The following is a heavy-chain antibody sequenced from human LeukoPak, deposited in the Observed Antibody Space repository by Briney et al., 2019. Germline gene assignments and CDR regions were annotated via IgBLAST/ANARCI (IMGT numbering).Heavy chain of an antibody. J-gene: IGHJ1*01. D-gene: IGHD3-3*01. Sequence: GGSLRLSCAASGFTFSSYWMSWVRQAPGKGLEWVANIKQDGSEKYYVDSVKGRFTISRDNAKNSLYLQMNSLRAEDTAVYYCARADYDFWSGYYTEAEYFQHWGQGTLVTVSS. V-gene: IGHV3-7*01. CDR1: GFTFSSYW. CDR3: ARADYDFWSGYYTEAEYFQH. CDR2: IKQDGSEK.